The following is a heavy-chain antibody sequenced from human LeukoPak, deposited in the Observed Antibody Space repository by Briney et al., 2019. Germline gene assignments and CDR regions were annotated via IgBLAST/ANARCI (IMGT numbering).Heavy chain of an antibody. V-gene: IGHV1-2*02. CDR3: ARDYCSGGSCYSSHY. CDR1: GYTFTGYY. D-gene: IGHD2-15*01. Sequence: ASVKVSCKASGYTFTGYYMHWVRQAPGQGLEWMGWINPNSGGTKYAQKFQGRVTMTSDTSISTAYMELSRLRSDDTAVYYCARDYCSGGSCYSSHYWGQGTLVTVSS. J-gene: IGHJ4*02. CDR2: INPNSGGT.